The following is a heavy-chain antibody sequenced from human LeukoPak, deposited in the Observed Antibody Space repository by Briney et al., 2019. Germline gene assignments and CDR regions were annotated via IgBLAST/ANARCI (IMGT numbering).Heavy chain of an antibody. J-gene: IGHJ3*02. CDR3: ARVSGSSWYGAFDI. D-gene: IGHD6-13*01. CDR2: IKQDGSEK. V-gene: IGHV3-7*01. Sequence: GESLRLSCAASGFTFSSYWMSWVRQAPGKGLEWVANIKQDGSEKYYVDSVKGRFTISRDNAKNSLYLQMNSLRAEDTAVYYCARVSGSSWYGAFDIWGQETMVTVSS. CDR1: GFTFSSYW.